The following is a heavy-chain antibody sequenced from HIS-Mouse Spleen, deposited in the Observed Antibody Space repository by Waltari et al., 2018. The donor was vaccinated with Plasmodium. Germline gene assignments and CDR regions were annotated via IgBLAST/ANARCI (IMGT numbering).Heavy chain of an antibody. CDR3: AKVPRGARGPYYFDY. V-gene: IGHV3-23*01. CDR2: ISGSGGST. CDR1: GFTFSSYA. J-gene: IGHJ4*02. D-gene: IGHD3-10*01. Sequence: EVQLLESGGGLVQPGGSLRLSCAASGFTFSSYAMVWVRRAPGKGMEWVSAISGSGGSTYYADSVKGRFTISRDNSKNTLYLQMNSLRAEDTAVYYCAKVPRGARGPYYFDYWGQGTLVTVSS.